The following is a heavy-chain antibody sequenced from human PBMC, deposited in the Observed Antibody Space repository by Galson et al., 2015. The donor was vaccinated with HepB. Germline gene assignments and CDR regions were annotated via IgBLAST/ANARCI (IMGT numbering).Heavy chain of an antibody. CDR2: IYPSASET. CDR3: ARRKIYGGGLYSMDV. V-gene: IGHV5-51*01. Sequence: QSGAEVTKPGESLKISCEGSGCKFSMYWIGWVRQMPGRGLEWMGAIYPSASETRYSPSFQGQVTISADKSISTAYLQWSSLKASDTAMYFCARRKIYGGGLYSMDVWGQGTTVTGSS. D-gene: IGHD2-21*01. J-gene: IGHJ6*02. CDR1: GCKFSMYW.